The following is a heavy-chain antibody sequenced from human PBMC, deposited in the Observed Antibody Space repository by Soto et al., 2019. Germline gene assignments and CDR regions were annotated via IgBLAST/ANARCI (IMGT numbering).Heavy chain of an antibody. CDR3: ARGPGDGYNPVRAFDI. CDR2: IKQDGSEK. J-gene: IGHJ3*02. Sequence: GGSLRLSCAASGFTFSSYWMSWVRQAPGKGLEWVGNIKQDGSEKYYVDSVKGRFTISRDNAKNSLYLQMNSLRAEDTAVYYCARGPGDGYNPVRAFDIWGQGTMVTVSS. V-gene: IGHV3-7*01. D-gene: IGHD3-10*01. CDR1: GFTFSSYW.